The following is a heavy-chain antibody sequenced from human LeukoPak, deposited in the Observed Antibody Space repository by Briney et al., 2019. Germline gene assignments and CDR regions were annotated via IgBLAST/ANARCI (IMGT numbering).Heavy chain of an antibody. CDR3: AKLQSDGLRTYYGMDV. J-gene: IGHJ6*02. V-gene: IGHV3-23*01. D-gene: IGHD4-17*01. CDR2: ISGSGGST. CDR1: GFTFSNYA. Sequence: PGGSLRLSCAASGFTFSNYAMSWVRQAPGKGLEWVSAISGSGGSTYYADSVKGRFTISRDNSKNTLYLQMNSLRAEDTAVYYCAKLQSDGLRTYYGMDVWGQGTTVTVSS.